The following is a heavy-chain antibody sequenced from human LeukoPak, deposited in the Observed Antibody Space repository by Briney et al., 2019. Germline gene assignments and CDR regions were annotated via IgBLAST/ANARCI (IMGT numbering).Heavy chain of an antibody. D-gene: IGHD5-24*01. CDR1: GGSISGGNHY. Sequence: SETLSLTCSVSGGSISGGNHYWRWTRQPAGQGLEWIGRIYNSGTTNYNPSLKSRVTISVDTSKNHFSLKLTSATAADTAVYYCARGGDGYNYFDYWGRGTPVTVSS. CDR2: IYNSGTT. J-gene: IGHJ4*02. V-gene: IGHV4-61*02. CDR3: ARGGDGYNYFDY.